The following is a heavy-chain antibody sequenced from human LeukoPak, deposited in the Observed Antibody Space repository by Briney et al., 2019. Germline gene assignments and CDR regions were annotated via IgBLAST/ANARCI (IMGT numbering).Heavy chain of an antibody. CDR1: GFTFSSYA. Sequence: GGSLRLSCAASGFTFSSYAMSWVRQAPGKGLEWVSAISGSGGSTYYADSVKGRFTISRDNSKNTLYLQMNSLRAEDTAVYYCAKSLGYCSGGSCLLHAFDIWGQGTMVTVSS. CDR2: ISGSGGST. D-gene: IGHD2-15*01. J-gene: IGHJ3*02. CDR3: AKSLGYCSGGSCLLHAFDI. V-gene: IGHV3-23*01.